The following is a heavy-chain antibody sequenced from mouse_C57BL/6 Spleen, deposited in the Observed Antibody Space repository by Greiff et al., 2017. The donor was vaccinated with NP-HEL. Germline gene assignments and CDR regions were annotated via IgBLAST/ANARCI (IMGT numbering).Heavy chain of an antibody. CDR2: ISDGGSYT. D-gene: IGHD2-5*01. CDR3: ARAYYSNFPFAY. J-gene: IGHJ3*01. CDR1: GFTFSSYA. V-gene: IGHV5-4*03. Sequence: EVKLMESGGGLVKPGGSLKLSCAASGFTFSSYAMSWVRQTPEKRLEWVATISDGGSYTYYPDNVKGRFTISRDNAKNNLYLQMSHLKSEDTAMYYCARAYYSNFPFAYWGQGTLVTVSA.